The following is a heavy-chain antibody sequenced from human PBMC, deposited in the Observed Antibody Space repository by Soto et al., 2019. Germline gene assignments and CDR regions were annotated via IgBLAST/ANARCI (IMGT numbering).Heavy chain of an antibody. D-gene: IGHD6-19*01. CDR1: GFIFRSYG. CDR3: ARDRGYGSSFLTSYGLDV. Sequence: PGGPLRLSFPASGFIFRSYGMHWVRQAPGKGLEWVAVIWYDGSNKYGADSVKGRFTISRDNSKNKLFLQMNRLRAEDTAVYYCARDRGYGSSFLTSYGLDVWGQGTTVTVSS. CDR2: IWYDGSNK. V-gene: IGHV3-33*08. J-gene: IGHJ6*02.